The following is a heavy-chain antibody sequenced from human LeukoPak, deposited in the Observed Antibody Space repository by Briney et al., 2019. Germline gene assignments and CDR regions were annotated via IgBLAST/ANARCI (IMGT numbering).Heavy chain of an antibody. CDR1: GGSISNTNW. CDR2: IYHSGST. J-gene: IGHJ4*02. D-gene: IGHD2-15*01. V-gene: IGHV4-4*02. CDR3: ARGVNLGYCSGGSCYGDYFDY. Sequence: SETLSLTCAVSGGSISNTNWWSWVRQPPGKGLEWIGGIYHSGSTDYNPSLKSRVTISVDKSKNHFSLKLTSVTAADTAVYYCARGVNLGYCSGGSCYGDYFDYWGQGTPVTVSS.